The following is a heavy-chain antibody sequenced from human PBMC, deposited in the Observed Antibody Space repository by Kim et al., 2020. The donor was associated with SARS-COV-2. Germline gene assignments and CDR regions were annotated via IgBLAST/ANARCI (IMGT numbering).Heavy chain of an antibody. CDR2: ISSDESST. V-gene: IGHV3-74*01. J-gene: IGHJ4*02. CDR1: GFTLSSYW. D-gene: IGHD5-18*01. Sequence: GGSLRLSCAASGFTLSSYWMHWVRQAPGKGLVWVSRISSDESSTTYADSVKGRFTVSRDNAENTLYLQMNSLRAEDTALYYCARVNNYGYDYWGQATLVTVSS. CDR3: ARVNNYGYDY.